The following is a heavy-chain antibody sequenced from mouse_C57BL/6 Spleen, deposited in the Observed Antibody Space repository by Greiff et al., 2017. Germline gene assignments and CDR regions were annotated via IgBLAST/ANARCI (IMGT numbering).Heavy chain of an antibody. Sequence: EVKLQQSGPELVKPGASVKIPCKASGYTFTDYNMDWVKQSHGKSLEWIGDINPNNGGTIYNQKFKGKATLTVDKSSSTAYMELRSLTSEDTAVYYCAAYYSNLFAYWGQGTLVTVSA. CDR1: GYTFTDYN. V-gene: IGHV1-18*01. J-gene: IGHJ3*01. CDR3: AAYYSNLFAY. D-gene: IGHD2-5*01. CDR2: INPNNGGT.